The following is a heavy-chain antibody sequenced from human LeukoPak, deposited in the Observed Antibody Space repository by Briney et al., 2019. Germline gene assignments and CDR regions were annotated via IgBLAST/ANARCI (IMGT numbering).Heavy chain of an antibody. Sequence: PGGSLRLSCAASGFTFSSYAMSWVRQAPGKGLECVSDIGGSGGSTYYADSVKGRFTISRDNSKNTLYLQMKSLRTEDTAVYCCARDAYPDTAETMDYFGYWGQGTLVTVSS. J-gene: IGHJ4*02. V-gene: IGHV3-23*01. CDR2: IGGSGGST. CDR3: ARDAYPDTAETMDYFGY. CDR1: GFTFSSYA. D-gene: IGHD4/OR15-4a*01.